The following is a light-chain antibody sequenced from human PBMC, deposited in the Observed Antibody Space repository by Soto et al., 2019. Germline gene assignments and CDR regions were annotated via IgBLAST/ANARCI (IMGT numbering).Light chain of an antibody. J-gene: IGKJ1*01. Sequence: IVLTQSPATLSLSPGERATLSCRASQRIATTYLGWYQQKPGQAPRPLIYGTSKRAADIPDRFSGSGSGTDVTLTLSRLEDEDTTVYDGQQYGSSTRTFSQGTKVDI. CDR3: QQYGSSTRT. CDR1: QRIATTY. V-gene: IGKV3-20*01. CDR2: GTS.